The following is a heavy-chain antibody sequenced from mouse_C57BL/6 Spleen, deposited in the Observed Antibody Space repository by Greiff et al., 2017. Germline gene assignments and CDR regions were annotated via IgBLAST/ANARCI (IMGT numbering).Heavy chain of an antibody. CDR2: IHPNSGST. D-gene: IGHD1-1*01. CDR3: AREGTVVPYFDY. V-gene: IGHV1-64*01. J-gene: IGHJ2*01. CDR1: GYTFTSYW. Sequence: VQLQQPGAELVKPGASVKLSCKASGYTFTSYWMHWVKQRPGQGLEWIGMIHPNSGSTNYNEKFKSKATLTVDKTSSTAYMQLSSLTSEDSAVYYCAREGTVVPYFDYWGQGTTLTVSS.